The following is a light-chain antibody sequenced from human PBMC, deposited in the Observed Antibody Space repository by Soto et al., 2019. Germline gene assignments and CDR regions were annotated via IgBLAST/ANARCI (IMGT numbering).Light chain of an antibody. J-gene: IGKJ1*01. CDR2: GTS. CDR3: QQYGSSPWT. Sequence: EVVLTQSPGTLSLSPGERSTLSCMSIQSVSSSYLAWYQQKPGQAPRLLIYGTSSRATGFPDRFSGSGSGTDFTLTISRLEPEDFAVYYCQQYGSSPWTFGQGTKVDI. CDR1: QSVSSSY. V-gene: IGKV3-20*01.